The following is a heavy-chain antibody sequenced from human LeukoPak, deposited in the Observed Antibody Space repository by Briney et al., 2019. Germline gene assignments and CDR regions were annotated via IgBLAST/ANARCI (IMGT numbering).Heavy chain of an antibody. CDR3: ARRSLVRTVGYYYGMDV. CDR1: GGSISSDY. J-gene: IGHJ6*02. CDR2: IYYSGST. Sequence: SETLSLTCNVSGGSISSDYWSWIRHPPGRGLEWIGYIYYSGSTNYNPSLKSRATISVDTSKKQFSLKLSSVTAADTAVYYCARRSLVRTVGYYYGMDVWGQGTTVTVSS. D-gene: IGHD1-26*01. V-gene: IGHV4-59*08.